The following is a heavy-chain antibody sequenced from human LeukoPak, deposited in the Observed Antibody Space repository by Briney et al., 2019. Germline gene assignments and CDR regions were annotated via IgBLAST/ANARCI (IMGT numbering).Heavy chain of an antibody. J-gene: IGHJ3*02. V-gene: IGHV1-18*01. D-gene: IGHD5-18*01. CDR1: GYTLTSYG. Sequence: ASVKVSCKASGYTLTSYGISWVRKAPAQGLEWMGWISAYNGNTNYAQKLQGRVTMTTDTSTSTAYMELRSLRSDDTAVYYCARDYRIYSYGNDAFDIWGQGTMVTVSS. CDR2: ISAYNGNT. CDR3: ARDYRIYSYGNDAFDI.